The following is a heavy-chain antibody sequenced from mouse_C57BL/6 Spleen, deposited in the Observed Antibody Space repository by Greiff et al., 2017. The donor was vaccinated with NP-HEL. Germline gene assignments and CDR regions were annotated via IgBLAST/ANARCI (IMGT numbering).Heavy chain of an antibody. CDR3: ARGDYDPFAY. V-gene: IGHV1-54*01. CDR1: GYAFTNYL. D-gene: IGHD2-4*01. J-gene: IGHJ3*01. CDR2: INPGSGGT. Sequence: VQLQQSGAELVRPGTSVKVSCKASGYAFTNYLIEWVKQRPGQGLEWIGVINPGSGGTNYNEKFKGKATLTADKSSSTAYMQLSSLTSEDSAVYFCARGDYDPFAYWGQGTLVTVSA.